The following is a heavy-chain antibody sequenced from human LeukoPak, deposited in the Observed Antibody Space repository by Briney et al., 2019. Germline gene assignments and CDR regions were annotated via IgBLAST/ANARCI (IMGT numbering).Heavy chain of an antibody. D-gene: IGHD3-9*01. CDR2: MNPNSGNT. Sequence: ASVKVSCKASGYTFTSYDINWVRQATGQGLEWMGWMNPNSGNTGYAQKFQGRVTMTRNTSISTAYMELSSLRSEDTAVYYCARKDSPPYYDILTGYQSNWFDPWGQGTLVTVPS. CDR3: ARKDSPPYYDILTGYQSNWFDP. CDR1: GYTFTSYD. V-gene: IGHV1-8*01. J-gene: IGHJ5*02.